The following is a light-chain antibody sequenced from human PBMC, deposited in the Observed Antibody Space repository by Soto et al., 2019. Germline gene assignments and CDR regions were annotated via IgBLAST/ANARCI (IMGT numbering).Light chain of an antibody. J-gene: IGKJ5*01. CDR2: GAS. V-gene: IGKV3-20*01. CDR3: QQYGRPPRT. Sequence: EMVVTKSPGTLPLSREEIATLSCRASQSVPLGWYQQKPGQAPRLLIFGASHRATGITDRISGSGSGTDFTLTISNLEHEESAEYHCQQYGRPPRTYGQGKRVEIK. CDR1: QSVP.